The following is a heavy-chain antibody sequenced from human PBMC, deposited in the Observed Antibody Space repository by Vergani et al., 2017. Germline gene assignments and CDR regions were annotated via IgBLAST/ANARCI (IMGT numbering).Heavy chain of an antibody. V-gene: IGHV4-34*01. CDR1: GGSFSGYY. J-gene: IGHJ3*02. CDR3: ARGPRVKVDDAFDI. D-gene: IGHD2-15*01. Sequence: QVQLQQWGAGLLKPSETLSLTCAVYGGSFSGYYWSWIRQPPGKGLEWIGEINHSGSTNYNPSLKSRVTISVDTSKNQFSLKLSSVTAADTAVYYCARGPRVKVDDAFDIWGQGTMVTVSS. CDR2: INHSGST.